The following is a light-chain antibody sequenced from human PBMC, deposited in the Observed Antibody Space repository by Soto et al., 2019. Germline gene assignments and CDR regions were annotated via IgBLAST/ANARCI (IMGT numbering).Light chain of an antibody. J-gene: IGLJ1*01. CDR2: DVS. CDR3: SSYTTSNTRQIV. Sequence: QSVLTQPASVSGSPGQSITISCTGTSSDVGGYNYVSWYQHHPGKAPKLMIYDVSNRPSGVSNRFSGSKSGNTASLTISGLQPEDAAEYYCSSYTTSNTRQIVFGTGTKVTVL. V-gene: IGLV2-14*03. CDR1: SSDVGGYNY.